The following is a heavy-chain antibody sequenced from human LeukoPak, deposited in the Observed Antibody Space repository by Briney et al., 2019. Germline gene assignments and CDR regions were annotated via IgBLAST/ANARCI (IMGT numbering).Heavy chain of an antibody. J-gene: IGHJ4*02. CDR1: GGSISSSNW. D-gene: IGHD6-6*01. Sequence: SETLSLTCAVSGGSISSSNWWSWVRQPPGKGLEWIGEIYHSGSTNYNPSLKSRVTISVDTSKNQFSLKLSSVTAADTAVYYCARGRSSSIDFDYWGQGTLVTVSS. V-gene: IGHV4-4*02. CDR3: ARGRSSSIDFDY. CDR2: IYHSGST.